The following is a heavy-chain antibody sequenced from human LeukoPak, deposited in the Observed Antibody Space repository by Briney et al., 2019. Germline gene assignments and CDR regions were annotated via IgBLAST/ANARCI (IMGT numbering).Heavy chain of an antibody. D-gene: IGHD6-13*01. CDR2: ISYDGSNK. CDR1: GFTFSSYA. V-gene: IGHV3-30*04. CDR3: ARVWSSSCLDY. Sequence: GGSLRLSCAASGFTFSSYAMHWVRQAPGKGLEWAAVISYDGSNKYYADSVKGRFTISRDNSKSTLYLQMNSLRAEDTAVYYCARVWSSSCLDYWGQGTLVTVSS. J-gene: IGHJ4*02.